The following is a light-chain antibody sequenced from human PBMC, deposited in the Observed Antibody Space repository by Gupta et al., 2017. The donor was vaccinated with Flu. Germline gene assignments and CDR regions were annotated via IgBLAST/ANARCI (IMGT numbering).Light chain of an antibody. V-gene: IGLV3-21*02. J-gene: IGLJ2*01. CDR1: NIRTKS. CDR2: DDS. CDR3: QVWDSSSDHVV. Sequence: SSGLTQPPSVPVAPGQTARITCEGNNIRTKSVHWFQQKPDQPPVLGIYDDSDRPSGIPERFSGSNSGTTATLTISRVEGGDEADYYCQVWDSSSDHVVLGGGTKLTGL.